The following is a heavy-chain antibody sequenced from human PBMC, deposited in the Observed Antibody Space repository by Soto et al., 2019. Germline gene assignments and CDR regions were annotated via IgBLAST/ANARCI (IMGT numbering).Heavy chain of an antibody. CDR1: GYTFTSYG. CDR3: ARDIGQQLASYYFDY. Sequence: ASVKVSCKASGYTFTSYGISWVRQAPGQGLEWMGWISAYNGNTNYAQKLQGRVTMTTDTSTSTAYMELRSLRSDDTAVCYCARDIGQQLASYYFDYWGQGTLVTSPQ. CDR2: ISAYNGNT. V-gene: IGHV1-18*04. D-gene: IGHD6-13*01. J-gene: IGHJ4*02.